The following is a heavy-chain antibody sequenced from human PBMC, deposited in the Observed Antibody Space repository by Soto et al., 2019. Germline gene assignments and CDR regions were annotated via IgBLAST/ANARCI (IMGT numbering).Heavy chain of an antibody. V-gene: IGHV3-23*01. CDR1: GFSFSSYA. CDR2: ISGGGGST. Sequence: PGGSLRLSCAASGFSFSSYAMSWVRQAPGKGLEWVSGISGGGGSTDYADSVKGRFTISRDNSKNTLYLQLNSLRAEDTAVYYCAKESGAVAGPYWGQGTLVTVSS. CDR3: AKESGAVAGPY. D-gene: IGHD6-19*01. J-gene: IGHJ4*02.